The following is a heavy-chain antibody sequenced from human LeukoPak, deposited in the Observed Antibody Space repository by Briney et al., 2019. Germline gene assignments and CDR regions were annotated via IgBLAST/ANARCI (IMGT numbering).Heavy chain of an antibody. Sequence: WASVKVSCKASGGTFSSYAISWVRQAPGQGLEWMGGIIPIFGTANYAQKFQGRVTITADESTSTAYMELSSLRSEDTAVYYCARDGNPYDSSGYTPRNYYYYMDVWGKGTTVTISS. CDR1: GGTFSSYA. CDR3: ARDGNPYDSSGYTPRNYYYYMDV. J-gene: IGHJ6*03. D-gene: IGHD3-22*01. V-gene: IGHV1-69*13. CDR2: IIPIFGTA.